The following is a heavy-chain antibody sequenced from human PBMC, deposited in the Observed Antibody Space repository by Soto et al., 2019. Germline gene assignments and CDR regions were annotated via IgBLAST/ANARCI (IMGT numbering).Heavy chain of an antibody. CDR3: ASGYYDSSGRESPDY. CDR2: ISGSGGST. Sequence: GGSLRLSCAASGFTFSSYAMSWVRQAPGKGLEWVSAISGSGGSTYYADSVKGRFTISRDNSKNTLYLQMNSLRAEDTAVYYCASGYYDSSGRESPDYWGQGTLVTVSS. J-gene: IGHJ4*02. V-gene: IGHV3-23*01. CDR1: GFTFSSYA. D-gene: IGHD3-22*01.